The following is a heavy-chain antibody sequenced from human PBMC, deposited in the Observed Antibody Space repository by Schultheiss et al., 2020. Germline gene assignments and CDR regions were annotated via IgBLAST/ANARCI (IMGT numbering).Heavy chain of an antibody. CDR2: ISYDGSNK. V-gene: IGHV3-30-3*01. J-gene: IGHJ4*02. CDR1: GFTFSSYA. CDR3: ARGRGGVAAFDY. D-gene: IGHD3-3*01. Sequence: GESLKISCAASGFTFSSYAMHWVRQAPGKGLEWVAVISYDGSNKYYADSVKGRFTISRDNSKNTLYLQMNSLRAEDTAVYYCARGRGGVAAFDYWGQGTLVTVSS.